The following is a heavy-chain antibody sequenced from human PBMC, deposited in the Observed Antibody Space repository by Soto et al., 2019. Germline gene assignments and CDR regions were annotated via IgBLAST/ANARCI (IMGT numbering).Heavy chain of an antibody. CDR3: ARRARGANFDF. J-gene: IGHJ4*02. Sequence: SETLSLTCAVYGGSFSGYYWSWIRQPPGKGLEWIGNIYFSGTTYYNPSLESRVTISVDTSKRQFSLRLSSVTAADTAVYYCARRARGANFDFWGQGTLVTVSS. CDR2: IYFSGTT. V-gene: IGHV4-34*01. D-gene: IGHD3-16*01. CDR1: GGSFSGYY.